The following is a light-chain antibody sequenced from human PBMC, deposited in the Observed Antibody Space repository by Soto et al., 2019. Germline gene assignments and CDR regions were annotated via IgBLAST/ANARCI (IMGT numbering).Light chain of an antibody. CDR2: GAS. CDR1: QSVSSSF. V-gene: IGKV3-20*01. Sequence: EIVLTQSPGTLSLSQGEGATLSCRASQSVSSSFFAWYQQKPGQAPRPLIYGASSRATGIPDRFSGSGSGTDFTLSISRLEPEDFAVYYCQQYGSSPWTFGQGTKVQAK. CDR3: QQYGSSPWT. J-gene: IGKJ1*01.